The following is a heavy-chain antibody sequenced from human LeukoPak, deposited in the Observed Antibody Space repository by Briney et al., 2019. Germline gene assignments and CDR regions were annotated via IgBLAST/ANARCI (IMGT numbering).Heavy chain of an antibody. J-gene: IGHJ4*02. CDR2: INPNSGGT. CDR3: ARIGVGESGWYRGRESIDY. CDR1: VYTFTGFY. Sequence: SVSVFFRSCVYTFTGFYRHGVRQARGQGREGMGWINPNSGGTNYAQKFQGRVTMTRDTSISTAYRELSRLRSDDTAVYYCARIGVGESGWYRGRESIDYWGQGTLVTVSS. D-gene: IGHD6-19*01. V-gene: IGHV1-2*02.